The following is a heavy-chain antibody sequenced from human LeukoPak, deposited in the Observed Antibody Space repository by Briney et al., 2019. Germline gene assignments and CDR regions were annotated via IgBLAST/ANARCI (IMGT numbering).Heavy chain of an antibody. Sequence: GASVKVSCKASGYTFTGYYIHWVRQAPGQGLEWMGWINPNSGGTNYAEKFQGRVTMTGDTSISTAYMELSRLRSDDTAVYYCARWQLWEDYWGQGTLVTVSS. CDR2: INPNSGGT. V-gene: IGHV1-2*02. CDR3: ARWQLWEDY. CDR1: GYTFTGYY. J-gene: IGHJ4*02. D-gene: IGHD5-18*01.